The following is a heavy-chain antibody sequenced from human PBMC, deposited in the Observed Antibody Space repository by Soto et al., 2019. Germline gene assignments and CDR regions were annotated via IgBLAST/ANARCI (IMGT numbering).Heavy chain of an antibody. D-gene: IGHD1-20*01. CDR3: ARDLHITETTLNYYYHAMDV. CDR2: IFYSGTT. Sequence: QLQESGPGLVKPSQTLSLTCTVSGGSSSSGNYYWSWIRQPPGQGLEWIGYIFYSGTTYYNPSLKSRVTTSLDTSGNQFSLKLSSATAADTAVYYCARDLHITETTLNYYYHAMDVWGQGTTVTVSS. V-gene: IGHV4-30-4*01. J-gene: IGHJ6*02. CDR1: GGSSSSGNYY.